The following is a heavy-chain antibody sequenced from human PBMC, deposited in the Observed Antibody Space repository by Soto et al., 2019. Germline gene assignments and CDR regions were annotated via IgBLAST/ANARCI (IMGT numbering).Heavy chain of an antibody. D-gene: IGHD2-2*01. CDR3: AKDPQTYCSSTSCYHYYYGMDV. CDR2: ISGSGGST. Sequence: EVQLLESGGGLVQPGGSLRLSCAASGFTFSSYAMSWVRQAPGKGLEWVSAISGSGGSTYYADSVKGRFTISRDNSKNTLYLQKNSLRAEDTAVYYCAKDPQTYCSSTSCYHYYYGMDVWGQGTTVTVSS. V-gene: IGHV3-23*01. J-gene: IGHJ6*02. CDR1: GFTFSSYA.